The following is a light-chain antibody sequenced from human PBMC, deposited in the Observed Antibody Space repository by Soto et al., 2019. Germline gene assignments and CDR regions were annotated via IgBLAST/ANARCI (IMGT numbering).Light chain of an antibody. J-gene: IGKJ1*01. Sequence: DIQMTQSPCTLSASVGDRVTITCRASQSISSWLAWYQQKPGKAPKLLIYKASSLESGVPTRFSGSGSRTLITLTSSCVQPDEVATYYCQQYNSYWTFGQGTKVEIK. CDR1: QSISSW. V-gene: IGKV1-5*03. CDR3: QQYNSYWT. CDR2: KAS.